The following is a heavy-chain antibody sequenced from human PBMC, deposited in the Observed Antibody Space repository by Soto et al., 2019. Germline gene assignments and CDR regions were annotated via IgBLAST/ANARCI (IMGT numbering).Heavy chain of an antibody. CDR2: IIPILGIA. V-gene: IGHV1-69*04. CDR1: GGTFSSYT. Sequence: GASVKVSCKASGGTFSSYTISWVRQAPGQGLEWMGRIIPILGIANYAQKFQGRVTITADKSTSTAYMELSSLRSEDTAVYYCARDLSAPEYSSSSDLIDYWGQGTLVTVSS. CDR3: ARDLSAPEYSSSSDLIDY. J-gene: IGHJ4*02. D-gene: IGHD6-6*01.